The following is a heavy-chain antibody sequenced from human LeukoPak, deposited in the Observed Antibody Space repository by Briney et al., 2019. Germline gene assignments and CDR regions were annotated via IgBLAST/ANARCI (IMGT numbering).Heavy chain of an antibody. V-gene: IGHV2-5*02. CDR1: GFSLSTSGVG. CDR2: IYWDDDK. Sequence: ESGPTLVKPTQTLTLTCTFSGFSLSTSGVGVGWIRQPPGKALEWLALIYWDDDKRYSPSLKSRLTITKDSSKNQVVLTMTNMDPVDTATYYCAHRQHGYHNFDYWGQGTLVTVSS. J-gene: IGHJ4*02. D-gene: IGHD5-18*01. CDR3: AHRQHGYHNFDY.